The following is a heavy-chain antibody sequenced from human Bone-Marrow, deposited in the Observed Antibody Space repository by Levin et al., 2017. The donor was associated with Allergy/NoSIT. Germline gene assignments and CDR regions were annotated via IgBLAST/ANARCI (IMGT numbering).Heavy chain of an antibody. CDR1: GFTFSGCA. D-gene: IGHD6-19*01. J-gene: IGHJ4*02. V-gene: IGHV3-30*18. Sequence: QPGGSLRLSCVASGFTFSGCAMRWVRQAPGKGLEWVTSISSDGSYKTYANSVRGRFTISRDNSKNTLYLQMNSLRPEDTALYYCAKDLSGGWSLDYWGQGTLVTVSS. CDR3: AKDLSGGWSLDY. CDR2: ISSDGSYK.